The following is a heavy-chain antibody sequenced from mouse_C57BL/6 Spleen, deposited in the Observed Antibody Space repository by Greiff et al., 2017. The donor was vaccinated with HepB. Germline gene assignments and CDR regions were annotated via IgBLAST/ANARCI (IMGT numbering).Heavy chain of an antibody. J-gene: IGHJ3*01. CDR1: GYTFTSYT. V-gene: IGHV1-4*01. CDR2: INPSSGYT. Sequence: QVQLQHSGAELARPGASVKMSCKASGYTFTSYTMHWVKQRPGQGLEWIGYINPSSGYTKYNQKFKDKATLTADKSSSTAYMQLSSLTSEDSAVYYCARYVDDGSFAYWGQGTLVTVSA. CDR3: ARYVDDGSFAY. D-gene: IGHD2-3*01.